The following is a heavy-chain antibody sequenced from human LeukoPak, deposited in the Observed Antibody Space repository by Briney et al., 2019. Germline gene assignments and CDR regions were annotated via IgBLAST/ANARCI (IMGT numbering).Heavy chain of an antibody. CDR3: ASPKSNWNFFSGDY. D-gene: IGHD1-7*01. J-gene: IGHJ4*02. CDR1: GFTFSSYG. V-gene: IGHV3-30*02. Sequence: GGSLRLSCAASGFTFSSYGMHWVRQAPGKGLEWVAFIRYDRSNKYYADSVKGRFTISRDNSKNTLYLQMNSLRAEDTAVYYCASPKSNWNFFSGDYWGQGTLVTVSS. CDR2: IRYDRSNK.